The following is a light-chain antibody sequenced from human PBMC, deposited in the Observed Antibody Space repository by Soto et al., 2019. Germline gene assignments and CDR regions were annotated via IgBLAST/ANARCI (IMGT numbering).Light chain of an antibody. CDR2: EGS. Sequence: QSALTQPASVSGSPGQSITISCTGTSSDVGIYNLVSWYQQHPGKAPKLMIYEGSKRPSGDSNRFSGSKSGNTASLTVSGLQADDEADYYCCSYAGASTYVVGSGTKFTVL. V-gene: IGLV2-23*01. CDR1: SSDVGIYNL. J-gene: IGLJ1*01. CDR3: CSYAGASTYV.